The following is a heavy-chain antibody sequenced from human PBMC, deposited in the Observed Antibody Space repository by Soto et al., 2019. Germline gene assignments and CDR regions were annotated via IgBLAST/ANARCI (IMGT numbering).Heavy chain of an antibody. Sequence: GVCLRRSCSASGITFSSYWMHWVRQAPGKGLVWVSRSNSDGSSATYADSVKGRCTVSRDNAKNTLYLQMNSLRAEDTAVYYYESDLTTCGDGIDVVDQGTTVAVSS. CDR3: ESDLTTCGDGIDV. J-gene: IGHJ6*02. CDR2: SNSDGSSA. CDR1: GITFSSYW. D-gene: IGHD1-1*01. V-gene: IGHV3-74*01.